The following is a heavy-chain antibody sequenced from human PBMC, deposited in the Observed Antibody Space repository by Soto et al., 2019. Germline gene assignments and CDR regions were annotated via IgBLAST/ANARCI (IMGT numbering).Heavy chain of an antibody. Sequence: QITLNESGPPVVKPAETLTLTCTFSGFSLTTRGVGVGWIRQSPGKAPERLALIYWDDDKRYSASLKSRLTITKDTSKNQVVLTMASVDPADTATYYCAHRILRTVFGLVTTTAIYFDFWGQGTPVVVSS. J-gene: IGHJ4*02. V-gene: IGHV2-5*02. CDR1: GFSLTTRGVG. D-gene: IGHD3-3*01. CDR3: AHRILRTVFGLVTTTAIYFDF. CDR2: IYWDDDK.